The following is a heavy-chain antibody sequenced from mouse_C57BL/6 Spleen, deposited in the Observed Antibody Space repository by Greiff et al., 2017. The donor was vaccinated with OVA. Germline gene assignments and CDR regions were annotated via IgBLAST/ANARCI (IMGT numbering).Heavy chain of an antibody. D-gene: IGHD1-1*01. Sequence: VQLQQSGAELARPGASVKLFCKASGYTFTSYGISWVKQRTGQGLEWIGEIYPRSGNTYYNEKFKGKATLTADKSSSTAYMELRSLTSEDSAVYFCVTTVVATGFDYWGQGTTLTVSS. CDR1: GYTFTSYG. V-gene: IGHV1-81*01. CDR3: VTTVVATGFDY. J-gene: IGHJ2*01. CDR2: IYPRSGNT.